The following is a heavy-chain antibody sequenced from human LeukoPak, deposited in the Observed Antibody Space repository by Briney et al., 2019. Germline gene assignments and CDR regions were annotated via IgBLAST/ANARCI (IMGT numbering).Heavy chain of an antibody. CDR1: GYTFTSYW. CDR3: ARFTRSGYCSSTSCPWYMDV. D-gene: IGHD2-2*01. CDR2: IYPGDSDT. V-gene: IGHV5-51*01. Sequence: RAGESVKISCKGSGYTFTSYWIAWVRQMPGKGLEWMGFIYPGDSDTRYSPSFQGQVTISADKSISTAYLQWSSLKASDAAMYYCARFTRSGYCSSTSCPWYMDVWGKGTTVTVSS. J-gene: IGHJ6*03.